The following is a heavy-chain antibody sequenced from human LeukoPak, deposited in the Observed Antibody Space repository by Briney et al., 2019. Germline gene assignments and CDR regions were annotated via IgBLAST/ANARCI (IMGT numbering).Heavy chain of an antibody. CDR3: AADGYSRDYYFDY. D-gene: IGHD6-13*01. J-gene: IGHJ4*02. Sequence: ASVKVSCKASGGTFSSYAISWVRQAPGQGLEWMGGIIPIFGTANYAQKFQGRVTITADKSTSTAYMELSSLRSEDTAVYYCAADGYSRDYYFDYWGQGTLVTVSS. CDR1: GGTFSSYA. CDR2: IIPIFGTA. V-gene: IGHV1-69*06.